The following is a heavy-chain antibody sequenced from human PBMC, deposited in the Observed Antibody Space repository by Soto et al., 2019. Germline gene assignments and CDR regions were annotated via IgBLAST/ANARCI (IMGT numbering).Heavy chain of an antibody. V-gene: IGHV4-31*03. CDR3: ARGRSSFYSSSWYNWFDP. Sequence: PSETLSLTCTVSGGSISSGGYYWSWIRQHPGKGLEWIGYIYYSGSTYYNPSLKSRVTISVDTSKNQFSLKLSSVTAADTAVYYCARGRSSFYSSSWYNWFDPWGQGTLVTVSS. J-gene: IGHJ5*02. D-gene: IGHD6-13*01. CDR2: IYYSGST. CDR1: GGSISSGGYY.